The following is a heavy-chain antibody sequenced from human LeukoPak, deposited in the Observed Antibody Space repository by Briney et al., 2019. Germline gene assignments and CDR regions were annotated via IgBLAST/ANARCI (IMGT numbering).Heavy chain of an antibody. V-gene: IGHV3-21*01. CDR2: ISSSSSYI. J-gene: IGHJ4*02. Sequence: GGSLRLSCAASGFTFSSYAMSWVRQAPGKGLEWVSSISSSSSYIYYADSVKGRFTISRDNAKNSLYLQMNSLRAEDTAVYYCARGDIVATSFDYWGQGTLVTVSS. CDR3: ARGDIVATSFDY. CDR1: GFTFSSYA. D-gene: IGHD5-12*01.